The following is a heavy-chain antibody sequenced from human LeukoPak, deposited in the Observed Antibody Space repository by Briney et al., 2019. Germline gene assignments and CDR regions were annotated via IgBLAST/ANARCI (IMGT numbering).Heavy chain of an antibody. CDR1: GGSFSGYY. Sequence: SETLSLTCAVYGGSFSGYYWSWIRQPPGKGLEWIGYIYYSGSTYYNPSLKGRVTISVDTSKNQFSLKLSSVTAADTAVYYCARDYSYFDYWGQGTLVTVSS. CDR2: IYYSGST. CDR3: ARDYSYFDY. J-gene: IGHJ4*02. D-gene: IGHD2-15*01. V-gene: IGHV4-34*09.